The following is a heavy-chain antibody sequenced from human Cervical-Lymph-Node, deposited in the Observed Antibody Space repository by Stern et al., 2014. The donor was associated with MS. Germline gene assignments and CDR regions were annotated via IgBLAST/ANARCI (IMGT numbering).Heavy chain of an antibody. CDR3: VRDNVRFGELLEYYFDY. CDR1: GFNFDAYG. Sequence: QLVESGGGAVQPGRSLRLSCAASGFNFDAYGMHWVRQTPGKGLEWVSGINWDSGYIAYADSVKGRFTISRDNAKNALYLQMNSLRREDTGFYYCVRDNVRFGELLEYYFDYWGQGSLVTVSS. D-gene: IGHD3-10*01. CDR2: INWDSGYI. J-gene: IGHJ4*02. V-gene: IGHV3-9*01.